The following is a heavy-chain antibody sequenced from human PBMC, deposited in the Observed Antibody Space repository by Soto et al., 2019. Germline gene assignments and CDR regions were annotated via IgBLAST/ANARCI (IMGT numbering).Heavy chain of an antibody. Sequence: SVKVSCKASGGTFSSYAISWLREAPGQGLEWMGGIIPIFGTANYAQKFQGRVTITADESTSTAYMELSSLRSEDTAVYYCARDQNSYSFSDYWGQGTLVTVSS. V-gene: IGHV1-69*13. J-gene: IGHJ4*02. CDR1: GGTFSSYA. CDR2: IIPIFGTA. CDR3: ARDQNSYSFSDY. D-gene: IGHD5-18*01.